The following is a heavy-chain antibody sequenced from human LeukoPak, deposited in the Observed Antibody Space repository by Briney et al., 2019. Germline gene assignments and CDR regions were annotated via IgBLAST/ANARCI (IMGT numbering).Heavy chain of an antibody. CDR1: GFTFSSYG. D-gene: IGHD1-26*01. CDR2: IRYDGSNK. V-gene: IGHV3-30*02. J-gene: IGHJ5*02. Sequence: PGGSLRLSCAASGFTFSSYGMHWVRQAPGKGLEWVAFIRYDGSNKYYADSVKGRFTISRDNSKNTLYLQMNSLRAEDTAVYYCAKDNSGGYYFKSPWGRGWFDPWGQGTLVTVSS. CDR3: AKDNSGGYYFKSPWGRGWFDP.